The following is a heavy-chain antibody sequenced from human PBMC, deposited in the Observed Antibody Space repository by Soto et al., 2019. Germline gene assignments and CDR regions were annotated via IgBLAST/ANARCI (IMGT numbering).Heavy chain of an antibody. CDR3: ARELRFLGDRWYYYMDV. Sequence: PGGSLRLSCAASGFTFSSDSMNWVRQAPGKGLEWVSYISSSSSTIYYADSVKGRFTISRDNAKNSLYLQMNSLRAEDTAVYYCARELRFLGDRWYYYMDVWGKGTTVTVSS. CDR2: ISSSSSTI. J-gene: IGHJ6*03. CDR1: GFTFSSDS. D-gene: IGHD3-3*01. V-gene: IGHV3-48*01.